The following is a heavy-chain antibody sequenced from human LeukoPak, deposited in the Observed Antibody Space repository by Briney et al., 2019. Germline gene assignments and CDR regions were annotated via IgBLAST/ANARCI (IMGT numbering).Heavy chain of an antibody. J-gene: IGHJ4*02. D-gene: IGHD3-3*01. Sequence: ASVKVPCKASGYTFIDYWIHWVRQAPGQGLEWMGRININSGGINYAQKFQGRVTMTRATSISTAYMELSRLRFDDTAVYYCARDRDGGVGTIDYWGQGTLVPVSS. CDR2: ININSGGI. V-gene: IGHV1-2*06. CDR1: GYTFIDYW. CDR3: ARDRDGGVGTIDY.